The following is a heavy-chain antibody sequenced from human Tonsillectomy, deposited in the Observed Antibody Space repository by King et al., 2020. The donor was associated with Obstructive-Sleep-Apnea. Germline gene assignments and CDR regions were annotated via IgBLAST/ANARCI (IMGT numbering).Heavy chain of an antibody. CDR1: GFTFSSYW. Sequence: QLVQSGGGLVQPGGSLRLSCAASGFTFSSYWMSWVRQAPGKGLEWVANIKEDGREKFYVDSVKGRFTISRDNAKNSLYLQMNSLRAEDTAVYYCARDERQYSYGPFDVWGQGTTVTVSS. D-gene: IGHD5-18*01. CDR2: IKEDGREK. J-gene: IGHJ6*02. V-gene: IGHV3-7*01. CDR3: ARDERQYSYGPFDV.